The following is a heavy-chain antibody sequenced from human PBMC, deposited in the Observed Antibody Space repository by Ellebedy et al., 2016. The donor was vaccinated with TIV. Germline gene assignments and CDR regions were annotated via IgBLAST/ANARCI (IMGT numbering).Heavy chain of an antibody. Sequence: GGSLRLSCAASGFTFGRYAMHWVRQAPGKGLEWVAVISFDGSNRHYTDSVQGRFTISRVNSRNTLNLQMNDLRTEDTAVYYCGRDPRALSFGSPIGYWGQGTLVTVSS. CDR1: GFTFGRYA. V-gene: IGHV3-30-3*01. D-gene: IGHD1-26*01. J-gene: IGHJ4*02. CDR3: GRDPRALSFGSPIGY. CDR2: ISFDGSNR.